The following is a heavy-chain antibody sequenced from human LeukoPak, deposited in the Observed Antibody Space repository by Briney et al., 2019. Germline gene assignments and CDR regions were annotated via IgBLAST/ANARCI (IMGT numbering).Heavy chain of an antibody. CDR2: ISGPNANT. D-gene: IGHD3-9*01. J-gene: IGHJ4*02. V-gene: IGHV1-18*01. CDR1: GYTFISFG. CDR3: ARDPYDIMTGSYTFFDY. Sequence: ASVKVSCKTSGYTFISFGISWVRQAPGQGLEWMGWISGPNANTHYAQKFQGRVIMTRDTSTSTAYMELRSLRSDDTAVYYCARDPYDIMTGSYTFFDYWGQGTLVIVSS.